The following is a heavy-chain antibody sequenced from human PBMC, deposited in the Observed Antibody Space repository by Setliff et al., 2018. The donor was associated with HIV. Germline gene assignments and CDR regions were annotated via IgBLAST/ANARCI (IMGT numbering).Heavy chain of an antibody. D-gene: IGHD1-1*01. V-gene: IGHV4-34*12. CDR2: IFGSGVT. Sequence: SETLSLTCAVYVGSFSGYYWSWIRQPPGKGLEWIGRIFGSGVTNYNTSLESRVTMSLDTSRNHLSLRLRSVTAADTAVYYCARDNHGFPVDWGRGTLVTVSS. CDR3: ARDNHGFPVD. J-gene: IGHJ4*02. CDR1: VGSFSGYY.